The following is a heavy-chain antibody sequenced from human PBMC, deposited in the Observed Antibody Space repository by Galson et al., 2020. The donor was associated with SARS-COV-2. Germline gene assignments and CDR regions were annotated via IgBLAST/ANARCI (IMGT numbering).Heavy chain of an antibody. CDR1: GFTFSSYE. J-gene: IGHJ6*02. V-gene: IGHV3-15*01. D-gene: IGHD2-2*01. CDR3: TTDNLRDIVVVPAARYYYYYGMDV. CDR2: IKSKTDGGTT. Sequence: GGSLRLSCAASGFTFSSYEMNWVRQAPGKGLEWVGRIKSKTDGGTTDYAAPVKGRFTISRDDSKNTLYLQMNSLKTEDTAVYYCTTDNLRDIVVVPAARYYYYYGMDVWGQGTTVTVSS.